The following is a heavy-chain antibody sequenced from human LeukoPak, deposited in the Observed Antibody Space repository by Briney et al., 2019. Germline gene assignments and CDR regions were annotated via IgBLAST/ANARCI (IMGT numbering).Heavy chain of an antibody. D-gene: IGHD5-12*01. J-gene: IGHJ6*02. CDR1: GFTFSTYE. Sequence: PGGSLRLSCAASGFTFSTYEMNWVRQAPGKGLEWVSYISTSGSTIYYADSVKGRFTISRDNAKNSLYLQMNSLRAEDTAVYYCARDGLVATIDNRYYYYGMDVWAQGATVTVSS. CDR3: ARDGLVATIDNRYYYYGMDV. V-gene: IGHV3-48*03. CDR2: ISTSGSTI.